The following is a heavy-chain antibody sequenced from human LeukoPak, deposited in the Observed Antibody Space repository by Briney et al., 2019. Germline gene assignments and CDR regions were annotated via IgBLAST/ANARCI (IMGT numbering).Heavy chain of an antibody. D-gene: IGHD3-10*01. CDR3: AKDRGLLWFGESHWFDP. CDR2: LSGSGSRA. J-gene: IGHJ5*02. Sequence: GGSLRLSCAASGFTFSTYAMSWVRQAPGKGLEWVSGLSGSGSRAYYADSVKGRFTISRDNSKNTLYLQMNSLRPEDTAVYYCAKDRGLLWFGESHWFDPWGQGTLVTVSS. V-gene: IGHV3-23*01. CDR1: GFTFSTYA.